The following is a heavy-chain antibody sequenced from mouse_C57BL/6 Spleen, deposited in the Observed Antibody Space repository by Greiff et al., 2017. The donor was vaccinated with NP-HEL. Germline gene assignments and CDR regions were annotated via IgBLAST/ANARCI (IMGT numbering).Heavy chain of an antibody. D-gene: IGHD2-4*01. V-gene: IGHV5-17*01. CDR3: ARPHYDYDDGYYAMDY. Sequence: EVKVVESGGGLVKPGGSLKLSCAASGFTFSDYGMHWVRQAPEKGLEWVAYISSGSSTIYYADTVKGRFTISRDNAKNTLFLQMTSLRSEDTAMYYCARPHYDYDDGYYAMDYWGQGTSVTVSS. CDR2: ISSGSSTI. J-gene: IGHJ4*01. CDR1: GFTFSDYG.